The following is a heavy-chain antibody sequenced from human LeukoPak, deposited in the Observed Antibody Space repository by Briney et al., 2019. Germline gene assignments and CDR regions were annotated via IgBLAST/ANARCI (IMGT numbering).Heavy chain of an antibody. D-gene: IGHD6-19*01. CDR3: ARDLQYSSGLRDYYYYGMDV. Sequence: ASVKVSCKASGYTFTGYYMHWVRQAPGQGLEWMGWINPNSGGTNYAQKFQGRVTMTRDTSISTAYMELSGLRSDDTAVYYCARDLQYSSGLRDYYYYGMDVWGQGTTVTVSS. V-gene: IGHV1-2*02. J-gene: IGHJ6*02. CDR1: GYTFTGYY. CDR2: INPNSGGT.